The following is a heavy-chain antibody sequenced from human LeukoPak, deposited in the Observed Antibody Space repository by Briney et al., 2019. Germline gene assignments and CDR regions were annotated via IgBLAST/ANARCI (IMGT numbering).Heavy chain of an antibody. CDR3: ARNTSGFKLGDAFDI. J-gene: IGHJ3*02. CDR1: GFTFSSYA. CDR2: ISGSAYST. V-gene: IGHV3-23*01. Sequence: TGGSLRLSCAASGFTFSSYAMTWVRQAPGKGLEWISAISGSAYSTSYADSVKGRFTISRDNSKNTLYLQTNSLRAEDTAIYYCARNTSGFKLGDAFDIWGQGTMVTVSS. D-gene: IGHD3-22*01.